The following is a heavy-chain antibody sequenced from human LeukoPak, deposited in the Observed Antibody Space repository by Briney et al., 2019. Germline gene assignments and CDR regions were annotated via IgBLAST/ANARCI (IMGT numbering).Heavy chain of an antibody. Sequence: GESLKISCKGSQYSFTTYWIGRVRQMPGKGLEWMGIINPGDSDTRYSPSFQGQVTISADKSISTAYLQWSSLKASDTAMYYCARIGTYAEFDYWGQGSLVTVSS. V-gene: IGHV5-51*01. CDR3: ARIGTYAEFDY. J-gene: IGHJ4*02. CDR2: INPGDSDT. CDR1: QYSFTTYW. D-gene: IGHD6-13*01.